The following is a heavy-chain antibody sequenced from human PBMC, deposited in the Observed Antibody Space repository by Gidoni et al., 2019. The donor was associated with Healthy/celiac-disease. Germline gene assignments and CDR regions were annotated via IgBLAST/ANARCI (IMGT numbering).Heavy chain of an antibody. Sequence: QVQLVQSGAEVKKPGASVKVSCKASGYTFTGYYMHWVRQAPGQGLEWMGWINPNSGGTNYAQKFQGWVTMTRDTSISTAYMELSRLRSDDTAVYYCARGISGYSSGWYFVYFDYWGQGTLVTVSS. CDR2: INPNSGGT. V-gene: IGHV1-2*04. D-gene: IGHD6-19*01. CDR1: GYTFTGYY. CDR3: ARGISGYSSGWYFVYFDY. J-gene: IGHJ4*02.